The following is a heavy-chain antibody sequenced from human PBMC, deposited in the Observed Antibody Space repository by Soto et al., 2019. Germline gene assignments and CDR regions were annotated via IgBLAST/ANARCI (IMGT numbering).Heavy chain of an antibody. CDR2: IVPTLRIT. CDR1: GGTSTIYT. Sequence: QVQLVQSGAEVKKPGASLRVSCETSGGTSTIYTITWVRQAPGQGLQWMGRIVPTLRITNYAQEFQGRLTXTADSSTSTAHIELTSLTSEDTAVYYCATDQYGAGRVGVHSWGQGTLVTVSS. V-gene: IGHV1-69*08. J-gene: IGHJ5*02. CDR3: ATDQYGAGRVGVHS. D-gene: IGHD1-26*01.